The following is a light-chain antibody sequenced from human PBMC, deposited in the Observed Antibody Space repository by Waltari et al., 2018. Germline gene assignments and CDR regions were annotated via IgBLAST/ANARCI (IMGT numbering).Light chain of an antibody. Sequence: SYVLTQPPSVSMAPGKTARITCGGNNIGTKSVHWYQQKPGQAPILVIAHGSDRPSGIPERCSGSKSDNTATLTIYRVEAGDEADYYCQVGDSNSDPYVFGTGTKVTVL. CDR2: HGS. CDR3: QVGDSNSDPYV. CDR1: NIGTKS. V-gene: IGLV3-21*04. J-gene: IGLJ1*01.